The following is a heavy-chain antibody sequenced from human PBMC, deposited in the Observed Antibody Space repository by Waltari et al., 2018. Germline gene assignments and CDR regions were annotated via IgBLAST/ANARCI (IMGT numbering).Heavy chain of an antibody. CDR2: IIPIFGTA. D-gene: IGHD6-19*01. Sequence: QVQLVQSGAEVKKPGSSVKVSCKASGGTFSSYAISWVRQAPGQGLEWMGGIIPIFGTANGAQKCEGRVTGTAAESTSEAYMELGSLRAGATAGYYCARGGWLGPWGYDYYYGMDVWGQGTTVTVSS. CDR1: GGTFSSYA. CDR3: ARGGWLGPWGYDYYYGMDV. J-gene: IGHJ6*02. V-gene: IGHV1-69*13.